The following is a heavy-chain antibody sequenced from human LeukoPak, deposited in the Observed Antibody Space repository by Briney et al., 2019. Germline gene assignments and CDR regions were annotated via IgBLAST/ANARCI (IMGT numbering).Heavy chain of an antibody. CDR3: ATRGLVADGYGLKDFNY. CDR1: GGSISSGNYD. CDR2: ISYSGST. J-gene: IGHJ4*02. Sequence: PSETLSLTCTVSGGSISSGNYDWGWIRQPPGEGLEWIGSISYSGSTYYNPSLKSRVTISVDTSKNQFSLKLSFVTAADTAVYYCATRGLVADGYGLKDFNYWGQGTLVTVSS. D-gene: IGHD2-15*01. V-gene: IGHV4-39*07.